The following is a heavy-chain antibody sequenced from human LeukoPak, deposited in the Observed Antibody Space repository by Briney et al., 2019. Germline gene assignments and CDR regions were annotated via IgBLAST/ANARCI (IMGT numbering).Heavy chain of an antibody. CDR1: GGSISSYY. V-gene: IGHV4-34*01. J-gene: IGHJ5*02. D-gene: IGHD2-15*01. CDR3: ARPLGYCSDSRCPQSWFDP. Sequence: PSETLSLTCTVSGGSISSYYWSWIRQPPGKGLEWIGEINHSGRTNYNPSLKSRVIMSVDTSKNQFSLKLSSVTAADTAVYYCARPLGYCSDSRCPQSWFDPWGQGTLVTVSS. CDR2: INHSGRT.